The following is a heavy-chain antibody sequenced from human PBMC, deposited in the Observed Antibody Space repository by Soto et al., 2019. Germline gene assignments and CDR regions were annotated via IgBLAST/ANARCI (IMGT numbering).Heavy chain of an antibody. CDR3: AKGLDSSSWYFGY. V-gene: IGHV3-48*01. CDR2: ISSSSSTI. CDR1: GFNFSSFR. J-gene: IGHJ4*02. D-gene: IGHD6-13*01. Sequence: GALRLSFSAPGFNFSSFRMNLVRQAPGKGLEWVSYISSSSSTIYYADSVKGRFTISRDNSKNTLYLQMNSLRAEDTAVYYCAKGLDSSSWYFGYWGQGTLVTVSS.